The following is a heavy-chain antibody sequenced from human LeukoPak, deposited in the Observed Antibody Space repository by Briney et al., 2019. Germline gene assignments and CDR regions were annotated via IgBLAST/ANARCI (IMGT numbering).Heavy chain of an antibody. V-gene: IGHV4-59*01. J-gene: IGHJ4*02. CDR1: GGSSVGYF. D-gene: IGHD3-22*01. CDR2: VYYGGNT. CDR3: ASTGPDISGHYQAY. Sequence: PSETLSLTCAVSGGSSVGYFWSRIRQLPGKGLEWIGYVYYGGNTDYNHSLGGRATITVDTSKNQFSLKLTSVTAADTAVYYCASTGPDISGHYQAYWGQGTLVIVFS.